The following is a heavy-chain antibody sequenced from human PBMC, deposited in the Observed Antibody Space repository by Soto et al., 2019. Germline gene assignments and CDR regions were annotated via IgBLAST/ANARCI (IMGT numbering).Heavy chain of an antibody. CDR1: GFTFIKYW. CDR3: ASPQKYISSMYFLCGLGV. J-gene: IGHJ6*02. Sequence: RLSCAASGFTFIKYWMHWVRQAPGKGLVWVSRINSDGSEASYADSVKGRFTISRDNAKNTLYLQMNSLRAEDTAVYYCASPQKYISSMYFLCGLGVLCQGNTGTV. D-gene: IGHD2-8*01. CDR2: INSDGSEA. V-gene: IGHV3-74*01.